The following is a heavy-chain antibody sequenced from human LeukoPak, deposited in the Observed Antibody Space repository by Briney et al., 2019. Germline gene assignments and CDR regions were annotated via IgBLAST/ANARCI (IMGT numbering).Heavy chain of an antibody. CDR1: GFTFSSYA. J-gene: IGHJ4*02. CDR2: ISSNGGST. V-gene: IGHV3-64D*06. Sequence: GGSLRLSCSASGFTFSSYAMHWVRQAPGKGLEYVSAISSNGGSTYYADSVKGRFTISRDNSKNTLYLQMSSLRAEDMAVYYCVRPDSSGTYYFDYWGQGTLVTVSS. D-gene: IGHD3-22*01. CDR3: VRPDSSGTYYFDY.